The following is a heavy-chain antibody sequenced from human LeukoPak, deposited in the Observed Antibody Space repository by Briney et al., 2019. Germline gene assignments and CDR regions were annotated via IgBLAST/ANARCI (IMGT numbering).Heavy chain of an antibody. CDR3: ARESGGNTPYYFDY. V-gene: IGHV3-30*04. CDR1: GFTSSTYA. Sequence: GRSLRLSCAASGFTSSTYALHWVRQAPGKGLEWVAVISYDDGSNKYYADSVKGRFTISRDNSKNTLYLQMNSLRTEDTAVYYCARESGGNTPYYFDYWGQGTLVTVSS. D-gene: IGHD2-2*02. J-gene: IGHJ4*02. CDR2: ISYDDGSNK.